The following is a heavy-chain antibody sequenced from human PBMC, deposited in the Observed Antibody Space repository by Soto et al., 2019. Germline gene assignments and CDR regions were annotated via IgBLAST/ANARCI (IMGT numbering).Heavy chain of an antibody. D-gene: IGHD5-12*01. CDR2: INPNSGGT. Sequence: GASVKVSCKASGYTFTGYYMHWVRQAPGQGLGWMGWINPNSGGTNYAQKFQGRVTMTRDTSISTAYMELSRLRSDDTAVYYCARERSGDIVATMGLYFDYWGQGTLVTVSS. CDR3: ARERSGDIVATMGLYFDY. V-gene: IGHV1-2*02. J-gene: IGHJ4*02. CDR1: GYTFTGYY.